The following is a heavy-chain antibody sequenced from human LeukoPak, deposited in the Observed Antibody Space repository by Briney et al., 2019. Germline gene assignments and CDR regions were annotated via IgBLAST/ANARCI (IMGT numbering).Heavy chain of an antibody. V-gene: IGHV1-46*01. D-gene: IGHD1-26*01. CDR3: ATDSLGATDY. Sequence: ASVKVSCKASGYTFTSYYMHWGRQAPGQGLEWMGIINPSGGSTSYAQKSQGRVTMTRDTSTSTVYMELSSLRSEDTAVYYCATDSLGATDYWGQGTLVTVSS. J-gene: IGHJ4*02. CDR2: INPSGGST. CDR1: GYTFTSYY.